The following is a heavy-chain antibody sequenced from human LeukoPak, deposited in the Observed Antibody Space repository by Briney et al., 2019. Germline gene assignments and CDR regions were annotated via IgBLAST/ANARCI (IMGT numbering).Heavy chain of an antibody. Sequence: GASVKVSCKASGYTFTNYGISWVRQAPGQGLEWMGWISAYNGNTNYAQKLQGRVTMTTDTSTSTAYMELRSLRSDDTAVYYCATVLSTPYTAAAGQGDWFDPWGRGTLVTVSS. CDR2: ISAYNGNT. V-gene: IGHV1-18*01. D-gene: IGHD6-13*01. J-gene: IGHJ5*02. CDR3: ATVLSTPYTAAAGQGDWFDP. CDR1: GYTFTNYG.